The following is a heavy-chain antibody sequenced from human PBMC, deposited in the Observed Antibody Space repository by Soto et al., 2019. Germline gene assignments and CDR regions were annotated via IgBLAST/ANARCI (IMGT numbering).Heavy chain of an antibody. Sequence: ASVKVSCKASGYTFTSYGISWVRQAPGQGLEWMGWISAYNGNTNYAQKLQGRVTMTTDTSTSTAYMELRSLRSDDTAVYYCARVAHYCSGGSCSSYWFDPWGQGPLVTVSS. CDR3: ARVAHYCSGGSCSSYWFDP. J-gene: IGHJ5*02. D-gene: IGHD2-15*01. CDR1: GYTFTSYG. CDR2: ISAYNGNT. V-gene: IGHV1-18*01.